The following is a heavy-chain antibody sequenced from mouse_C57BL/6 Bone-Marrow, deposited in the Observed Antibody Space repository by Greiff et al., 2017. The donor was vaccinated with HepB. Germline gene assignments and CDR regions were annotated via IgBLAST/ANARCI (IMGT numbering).Heavy chain of an antibody. V-gene: IGHV10-1*01. D-gene: IGHD1-1*01. CDR1: GFSFNTYA. CDR2: IRSKSNNYAT. J-gene: IGHJ1*03. Sequence: DVMLVESGGGLVQPKGSLKLSCAASGFSFNTYAMNWVRQAPGKGLEWVARIRSKSNNYATYYADSVKDRFTISRDDSESMLYLQMNNLKTEDTAMYYCVLPYYYGSSRWYFDVWGTGTTVTVSS. CDR3: VLPYYYGSSRWYFDV.